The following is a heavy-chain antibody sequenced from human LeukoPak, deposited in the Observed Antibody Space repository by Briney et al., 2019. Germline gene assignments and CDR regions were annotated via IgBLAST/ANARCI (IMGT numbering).Heavy chain of an antibody. CDR1: GFSFRGYW. D-gene: IGHD3-22*01. CDR2: IRKDGSES. J-gene: IGHJ4*02. V-gene: IGHV3-7*01. Sequence: GGSLRLSXAASGFSFRGYWMSWVRQAPGQGLEWVANIRKDGSESFYVDSVKGRFTISRDNAKSSLYLQMNSLRAEDTAVYYCARGEHYYDSSGSFVFDYWGQGTLVTVSS. CDR3: ARGEHYYDSSGSFVFDY.